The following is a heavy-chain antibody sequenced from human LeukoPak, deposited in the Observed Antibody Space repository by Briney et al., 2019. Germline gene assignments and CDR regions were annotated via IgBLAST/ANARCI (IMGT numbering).Heavy chain of an antibody. V-gene: IGHV1-2*06. CDR2: INPNSGGT. CDR1: GYTFTGYY. Sequence: GASVKVSCKASGYTFTGYYMHWVRQAPGQGLEWMGRINPNSGGTNYAQKFQGRVTMTRDTSISTAYMELSRLRSDDTAVYYCAGDCSSTSCLDYWGQGTLVTVSS. J-gene: IGHJ4*02. CDR3: AGDCSSTSCLDY. D-gene: IGHD2-2*01.